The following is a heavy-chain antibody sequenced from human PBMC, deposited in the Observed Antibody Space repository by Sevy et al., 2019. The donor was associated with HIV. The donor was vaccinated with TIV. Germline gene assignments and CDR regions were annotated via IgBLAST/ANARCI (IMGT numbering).Heavy chain of an antibody. CDR2: INYSGST. Sequence: SETLSLTCTVSGASISSSGYYWGWIRQPPGKGLEWIASINYSGSTFYNPSLKSRVTISVDTSKHQFSLDLNSVTAADTAIYYCAGPILTYNNGWSYYDYWGQGTVVTVSS. J-gene: IGHJ4*02. CDR3: AGPILTYNNGWSYYDY. D-gene: IGHD6-19*01. CDR1: GASISSSGYY. V-gene: IGHV4-39*01.